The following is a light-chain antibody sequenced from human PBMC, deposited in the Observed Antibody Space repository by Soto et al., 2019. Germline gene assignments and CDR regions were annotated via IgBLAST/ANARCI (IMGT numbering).Light chain of an antibody. CDR2: AGS. J-gene: IGKJ1*01. V-gene: IGKV1-39*01. CDR1: QSISNY. Sequence: DIQIVQSPASLSASVGDRVTITCRTSQSISNYLHWYQQSPGRAPKLLIYAGSTLEGGVSSRFSGRGSGTDFTLTISSLQPGDVATYYCQQGYISPPAFGQGTKVDIK. CDR3: QQGYISPPA.